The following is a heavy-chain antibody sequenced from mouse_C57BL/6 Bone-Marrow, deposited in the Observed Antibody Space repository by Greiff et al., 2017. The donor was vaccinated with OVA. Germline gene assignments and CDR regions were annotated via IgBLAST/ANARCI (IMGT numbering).Heavy chain of an antibody. Sequence: EVQGVESGPGLAKPSQTLSLTCSVTGYSITSDYWNWIRKFPGNKLEYMGYISYSGSTYYNPSLKSRISITRDTSKNQYYLQLNSVTTEDTATYYCARVHYYGSSYDWYFDVWGTGTTVTVSS. CDR2: ISYSGST. CDR3: ARVHYYGSSYDWYFDV. D-gene: IGHD1-1*01. J-gene: IGHJ1*03. CDR1: GYSITSDY. V-gene: IGHV3-8*01.